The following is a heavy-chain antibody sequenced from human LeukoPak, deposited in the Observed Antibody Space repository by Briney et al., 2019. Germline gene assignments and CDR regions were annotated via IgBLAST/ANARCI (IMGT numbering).Heavy chain of an antibody. D-gene: IGHD2-15*01. CDR2: ISIGGSTV. V-gene: IGHV3-48*03. J-gene: IGHJ4*02. CDR3: ARSAGGYSRDY. Sequence: PGGTLRLACAASGFTFSNSEMNWVRQAPGRGLEWVAYISIGGSTVYYADSVKGRFTISRDNAKNSLYLQINSLRAEDTAVYYCARSAGGYSRDYWGQGTLVTVSS. CDR1: GFTFSNSE.